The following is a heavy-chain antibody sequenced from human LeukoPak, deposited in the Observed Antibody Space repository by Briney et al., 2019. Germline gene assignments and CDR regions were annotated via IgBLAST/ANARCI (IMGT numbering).Heavy chain of an antibody. J-gene: IGHJ3*02. CDR2: ISSSGSTI. V-gene: IGHV3-48*03. CDR3: ARDPAYDYVWGSYRPSGDAFDI. D-gene: IGHD3-16*02. Sequence: PGGSLRLSCAASGFTFSSYEMNWVRQAPGKGLEWVSYISSSGSTIYYADSVMGRFTISRDNAKNSLYLQMNSLRAEDTAVYYCARDPAYDYVWGSYRPSGDAFDIWGQGTMVTVSS. CDR1: GFTFSSYE.